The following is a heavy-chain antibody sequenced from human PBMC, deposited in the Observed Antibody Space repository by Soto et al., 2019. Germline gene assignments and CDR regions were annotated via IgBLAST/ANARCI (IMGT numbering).Heavy chain of an antibody. CDR3: ARRSTSPTRRNWFDP. J-gene: IGHJ5*02. CDR2: INSDGSST. Sequence: GGSLRLSCAASGFTFSSYWMHWVRQAPGKGLVWVSRINSDGSSTSYADSVKGRFTISRDNAKNTLYLQMNSLRAEDTAVYYCARRSTSPTRRNWFDPWGQGNLVTVSS. V-gene: IGHV3-74*01. CDR1: GFTFSSYW. D-gene: IGHD2-2*01.